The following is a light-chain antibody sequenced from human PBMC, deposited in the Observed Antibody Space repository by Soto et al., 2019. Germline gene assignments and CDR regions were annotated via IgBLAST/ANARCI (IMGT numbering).Light chain of an antibody. Sequence: QSALTQPASVSGSPGQSITISCTGTSSDVGSYNFVSWYQQHPGKAPKLMIYEVTKRPSGVSDRFSGSKSGNTASLTISGLQAEDEADYYCCSYADSSTVFGTGTKVTVL. J-gene: IGLJ1*01. CDR3: CSYADSSTV. V-gene: IGLV2-23*02. CDR2: EVT. CDR1: SSDVGSYNF.